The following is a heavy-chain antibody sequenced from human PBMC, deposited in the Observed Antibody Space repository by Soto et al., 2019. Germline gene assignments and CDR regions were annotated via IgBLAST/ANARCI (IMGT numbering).Heavy chain of an antibody. V-gene: IGHV3-23*01. D-gene: IGHD3-10*01. CDR2: ISGSGGST. J-gene: IGHJ4*02. CDR1: GFTFSSYA. Sequence: EVQLLESGGGLVQPGGSLRLSCAASGFTFSSYAMSWVRQAPGKGLEWVSAISGSGGSTYYADSVKGRFTISRDNSKNTLYLQMNSLRAEDTAVYYCAKDREGSGSYYNYFDYWGQGTLVTVSS. CDR3: AKDREGSGSYYNYFDY.